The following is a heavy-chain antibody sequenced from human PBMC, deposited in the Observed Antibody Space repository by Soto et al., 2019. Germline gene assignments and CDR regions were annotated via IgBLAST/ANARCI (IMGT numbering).Heavy chain of an antibody. Sequence: GGSLRLSCAASGFTFSSYAMSWVRQAPGKGLEWVSAISGSGGSTYYADSVKGRFTISRDNSKNTLYLQMNSLRAEDTAVYYCAKGGPKQYYDILTGYYSFWFDYWGQGTLVTVSS. CDR3: AKGGPKQYYDILTGYYSFWFDY. V-gene: IGHV3-23*01. CDR2: ISGSGGST. D-gene: IGHD3-9*01. J-gene: IGHJ4*02. CDR1: GFTFSSYA.